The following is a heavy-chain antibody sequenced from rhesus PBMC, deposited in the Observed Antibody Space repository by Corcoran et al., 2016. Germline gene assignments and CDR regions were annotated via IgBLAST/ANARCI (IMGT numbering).Heavy chain of an antibody. CDR2: VDPEDGEA. Sequence: EVQLVQSGAEVKKPGASVKISCKASGYTFTAYYLHWVRQAPGKGLEWMGLVDPEDGEAKHAQKVQDRVTITADTATGTAYMELSSLRCEDTAVYYCATRIAGAMDYWGQGVLVTVSS. V-gene: IGHV1-111*02. CDR1: GYTFTAYY. CDR3: ATRIAGAMDY. D-gene: IGHD6-37*01. J-gene: IGHJ4*01.